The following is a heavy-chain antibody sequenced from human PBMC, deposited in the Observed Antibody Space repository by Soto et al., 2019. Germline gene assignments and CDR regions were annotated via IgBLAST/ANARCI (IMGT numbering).Heavy chain of an antibody. J-gene: IGHJ4*02. CDR2: INSDGSTT. CDR1: GFIFSSYW. V-gene: IGHV3-74*01. D-gene: IGHD1-20*01. Sequence: GGSLRLSCAAPGFIFSSYWMHWVRQAPGKGLVWVSRINSDGSTTGYADSVKGRFTISRDNAKNTLYLQMNSLRAEDTAVYYCARDHNWLDDYWGQGTLVTVSS. CDR3: ARDHNWLDDY.